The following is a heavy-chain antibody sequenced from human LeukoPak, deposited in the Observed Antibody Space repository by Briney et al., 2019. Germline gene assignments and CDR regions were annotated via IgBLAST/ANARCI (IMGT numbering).Heavy chain of an antibody. CDR1: GGSLSSGSCY. D-gene: IGHD4-17*01. CDR2: IYTSGSN. V-gene: IGHV4-61*02. Sequence: SQTLSLTCAVSGGSLSSGSCYWGWIRQPAGKGLEWIGRIYTSGSNNSNPSLKSRVTISLDTSKNQFSLRLSSVTAADTAVYYCARDTQNDYGDLNWFDPWGEGDLVTVSS. J-gene: IGHJ5*02. CDR3: ARDTQNDYGDLNWFDP.